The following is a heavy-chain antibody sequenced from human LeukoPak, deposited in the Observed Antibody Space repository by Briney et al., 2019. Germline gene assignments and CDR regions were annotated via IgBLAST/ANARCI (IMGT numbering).Heavy chain of an antibody. CDR1: GFTVSSTY. CDR2: IYSGGST. J-gene: IGHJ4*02. Sequence: GGSLRLSCAASGFTVSSTYMHWVRQAPGKGLEWVSVIYSGGSTYYADSVKGRFTISRDNSKNTLYLQMNSLRAEDTAVYYCATTGSYGSFDYWGQGTLVTVSS. D-gene: IGHD1-26*01. V-gene: IGHV3-53*01. CDR3: ATTGSYGSFDY.